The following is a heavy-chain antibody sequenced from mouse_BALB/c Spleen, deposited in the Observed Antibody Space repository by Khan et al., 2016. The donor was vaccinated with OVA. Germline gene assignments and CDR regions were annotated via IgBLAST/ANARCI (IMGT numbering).Heavy chain of an antibody. J-gene: IGHJ4*01. CDR2: INPRSGYT. Sequence: QVQLQQSGAEPARPGASVKMSCTASGYTFTSNTMHWVKQRPGQGLEWIGYINPRSGYTNYNQKFNDKATLTADKSSSTAYMQLSSLTSEDSAVGCCARRTTAYAMDYWGQGTSITVSS. D-gene: IGHD2-13*01. CDR3: ARRTTAYAMDY. V-gene: IGHV1-4*01. CDR1: GYTFTSNT.